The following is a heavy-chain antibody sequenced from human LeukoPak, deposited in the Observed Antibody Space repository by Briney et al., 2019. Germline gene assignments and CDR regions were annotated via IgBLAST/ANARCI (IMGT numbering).Heavy chain of an antibody. CDR1: GYSFTNYW. CDR3: ARKEGELLSAFDY. Sequence: GESLKISCKGSGYSFTNYWIGWVRQMPGKGLEWMGIIYPGDSDIRYSPSFQGQVTISADRSISTAYLQWSSLKASDTAMYYCARKEGELLSAFDYWGQGTLVTVSS. D-gene: IGHD1-26*01. V-gene: IGHV5-51*01. CDR2: IYPGDSDI. J-gene: IGHJ4*02.